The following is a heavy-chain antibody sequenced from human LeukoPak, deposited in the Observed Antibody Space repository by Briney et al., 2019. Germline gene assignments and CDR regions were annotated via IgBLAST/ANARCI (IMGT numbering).Heavy chain of an antibody. J-gene: IGHJ3*02. V-gene: IGHV4-30-4*08. D-gene: IGHD3-10*01. Sequence: PSETLSLTCTVSGGSISSGDYYWSWIRQPPGKGLEWIGYIYYSGSTYYNPSLKSRVTISVDTSKNQFSLKLSSVTAADTAVYYCASRRDYYDAFDIWGQGTMVTVSS. CDR1: GGSISSGDYY. CDR3: ASRRDYYDAFDI. CDR2: IYYSGST.